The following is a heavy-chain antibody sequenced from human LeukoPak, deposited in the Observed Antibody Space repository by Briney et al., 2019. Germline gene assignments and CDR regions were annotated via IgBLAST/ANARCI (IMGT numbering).Heavy chain of an antibody. D-gene: IGHD6-13*01. CDR2: ISWNSGSI. CDR3: AKDSRPHIAAAGAFDY. Sequence: PGRSLRLSCAASGFTFDDYAMHWVRHAPGKGLEWVSGISWNSGSIGYADSVKGRFTISRDNAKNSLYLQMNSLRAEDMALYYCAKDSRPHIAAAGAFDYWGQGALVTVSS. V-gene: IGHV3-9*03. CDR1: GFTFDDYA. J-gene: IGHJ4*02.